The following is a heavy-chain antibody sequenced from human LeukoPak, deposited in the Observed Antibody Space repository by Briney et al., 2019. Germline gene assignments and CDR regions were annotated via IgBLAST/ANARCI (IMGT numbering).Heavy chain of an antibody. CDR3: ARQKGTYYDFWSGYYTPFDY. Sequence: PSETLPLTCTVSGGSISSSSYYWGWIRQPPGKGLEWIGSIYYSGSTYYNPSLKSRVTISVDTSKNQFSLKLSSVTAADTAVYYCARQKGTYYDFWSGYYTPFDYWGQGTLVTVSS. V-gene: IGHV4-39*01. D-gene: IGHD3-3*01. J-gene: IGHJ4*02. CDR1: GGSISSSSYY. CDR2: IYYSGST.